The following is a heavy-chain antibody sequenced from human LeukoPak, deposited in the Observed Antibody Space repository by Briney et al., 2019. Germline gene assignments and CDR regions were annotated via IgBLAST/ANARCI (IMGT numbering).Heavy chain of an antibody. CDR3: ARGLEEYQLPILYYYFYMDV. CDR1: GGTFSSYA. D-gene: IGHD2-2*01. CDR2: IIPIFGTA. V-gene: IGHV1-69*13. Sequence: SVKVSCKASGGTFSSYAISWVRQAPGQGLEWMGGIIPIFGTANYAQKFQGRVTITADESTSTAYMELSSLRSEDTAVYYCARGLEEYQLPILYYYFYMDVWGKGTTVTVSS. J-gene: IGHJ6*03.